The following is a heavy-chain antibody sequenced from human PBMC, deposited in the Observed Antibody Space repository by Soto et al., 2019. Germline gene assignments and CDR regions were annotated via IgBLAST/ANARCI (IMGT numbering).Heavy chain of an antibody. V-gene: IGHV6-1*01. CDR1: GDSVSSNGAC. CDR3: ARVHCSAGTCLDGLDF. CDR2: IYYRSKWFH. J-gene: IGHJ6*02. Sequence: PSQTLSLTCVIPGDSVSSNGACWNWIRQSPSRGLQWLGRIYYRSKWFHDYAASVESRMAINPDTSRNQFSLQLNYVTPEDTAVYYCARVHCSAGTCLDGLDFWGQGTTVTVSS. D-gene: IGHD2-15*01.